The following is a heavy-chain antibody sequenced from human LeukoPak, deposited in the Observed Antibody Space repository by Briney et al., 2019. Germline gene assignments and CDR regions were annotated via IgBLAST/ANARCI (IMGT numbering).Heavy chain of an antibody. CDR1: GFTFSSYA. J-gene: IGHJ4*02. CDR3: ARDQRRTWSLDY. D-gene: IGHD1-1*01. V-gene: IGHV3-30*04. Sequence: GGSLRLSCAASGFTFSSYAMHWVRQAPGKGLEWVAVISYDGSNKYYADSVKGRFTISRDNSKNTLYLQMNSLRAEDTAVYYCARDQRRTWSLDYWGQGTLVTVSS. CDR2: ISYDGSNK.